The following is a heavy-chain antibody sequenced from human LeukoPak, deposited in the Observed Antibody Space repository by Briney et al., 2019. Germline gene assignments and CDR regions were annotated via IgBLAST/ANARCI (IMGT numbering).Heavy chain of an antibody. V-gene: IGHV3-7*01. CDR3: ARTRGGATPPVDY. CDR1: GFTFSSYW. D-gene: IGHD5-12*01. J-gene: IGHJ4*02. Sequence: GSLRLSCAASGFTFSSYWMTWVRQAPGKGLEWVANIKQDGSEKYYVDSVKGRFTISRDNAKNSLYLQMNSLRAEDTAVYYCARTRGGATPPVDYWGQGTLVTVSS. CDR2: IKQDGSEK.